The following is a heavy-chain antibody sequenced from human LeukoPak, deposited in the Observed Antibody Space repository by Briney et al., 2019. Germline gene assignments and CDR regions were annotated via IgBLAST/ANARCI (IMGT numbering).Heavy chain of an antibody. CDR2: IYSGGST. Sequence: GGSLRLSCAASGFTVSSNYMSWVRQAPGKGLEWVSVIYSGGSTYYADSVKGRFTISRDDSKNTLYLQMNSLRAEDTAVYYCARDDGGHDAFDIWGQGTMVTVSS. D-gene: IGHD3-3*01. CDR1: GFTVSSNY. V-gene: IGHV3-66*01. J-gene: IGHJ3*02. CDR3: ARDDGGHDAFDI.